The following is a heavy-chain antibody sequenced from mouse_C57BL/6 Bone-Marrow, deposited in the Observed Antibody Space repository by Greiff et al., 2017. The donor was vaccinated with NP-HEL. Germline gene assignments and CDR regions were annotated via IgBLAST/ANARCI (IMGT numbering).Heavy chain of an antibody. J-gene: IGHJ3*01. Sequence: EVQGVESGPELVKPGASVKMSCKASGYTFTDYNMHWVKQSHGKSLEWIGYINPNNGGTSYNQKFKGKATLTVNKSSSTAYMELRSLTSEDSAVYYCAGDYWFAYWGQGTLVTVSA. CDR2: INPNNGGT. CDR1: GYTFTDYN. D-gene: IGHD2-4*01. CDR3: AGDYWFAY. V-gene: IGHV1-22*01.